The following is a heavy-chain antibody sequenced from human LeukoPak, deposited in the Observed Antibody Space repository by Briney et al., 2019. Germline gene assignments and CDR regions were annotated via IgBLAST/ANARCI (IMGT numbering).Heavy chain of an antibody. CDR3: ASSTAVAGTHYYYGMDV. CDR2: INTNTGNP. Sequence: ASVKVSCKASGYTFTSYAMNWVRQAPGQGLEWMGWINTNTGNPTYAQGFTGRFVFSLDTSVSTAYLQICSLKAEDTAVYYCASSTAVAGTHYYYGMDVWGQGTTVTVPS. D-gene: IGHD6-19*01. J-gene: IGHJ6*02. V-gene: IGHV7-4-1*01. CDR1: GYTFTSYA.